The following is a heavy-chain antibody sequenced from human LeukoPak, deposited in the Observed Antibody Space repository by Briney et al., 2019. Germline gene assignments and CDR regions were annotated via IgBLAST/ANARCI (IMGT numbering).Heavy chain of an antibody. J-gene: IGHJ4*02. CDR2: ISGSGGST. D-gene: IGHD2-15*01. CDR3: AKERCGGSCYSGPSDY. CDR1: GFTFSSYA. Sequence: PGGSLRLSCAPSGFTFSSYAMSCVRQAPGKGLEWVSAISGSGGSTYYADSVKDRFTISRDNSKNTLYLQMNSLRAEDTAVYYCAKERCGGSCYSGPSDYWGQGTLVTVSS. V-gene: IGHV3-23*01.